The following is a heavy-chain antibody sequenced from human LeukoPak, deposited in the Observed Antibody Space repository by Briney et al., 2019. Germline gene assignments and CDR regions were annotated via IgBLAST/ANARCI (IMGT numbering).Heavy chain of an antibody. D-gene: IGHD4-17*01. V-gene: IGHV4-59*01. CDR2: IYYSGST. Sequence: SETLSLTCTVSGGSISSYYWSWIRQPPGKGLEWIGYIYYSGSTNYNPSLKSRVTISVDTSKNQFSLKLSSVTAADTAVYYCARDYGDYVFDYWGQGTLVTVFS. CDR1: GGSISSYY. J-gene: IGHJ4*02. CDR3: ARDYGDYVFDY.